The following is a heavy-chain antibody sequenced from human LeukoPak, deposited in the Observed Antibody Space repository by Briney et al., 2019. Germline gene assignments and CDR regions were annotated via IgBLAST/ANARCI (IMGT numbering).Heavy chain of an antibody. CDR2: IYHSGST. V-gene: IGHV4-38-2*02. CDR3: AILGLPGAFDI. Sequence: SETLSLTCTVFGYSISSGYYWGWIRQPPGKGLEWIGSIYHSGSTYYNPSLKSRVTISVDTSKNQFSLKLSSVTAADTAVYYCAILGLPGAFDIWGQGTMVTVSS. D-gene: IGHD2-2*01. J-gene: IGHJ3*02. CDR1: GYSISSGYY.